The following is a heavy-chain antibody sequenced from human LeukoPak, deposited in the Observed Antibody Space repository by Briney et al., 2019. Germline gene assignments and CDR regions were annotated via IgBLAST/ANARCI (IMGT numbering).Heavy chain of an antibody. V-gene: IGHV4-39*01. D-gene: IGHD6-13*01. CDR3: ARQGHSSWYWFDP. CDR1: GGSISSSSYY. J-gene: IGHJ5*02. Sequence: SETLSLTCTVSGGSISSSSYYWGWIRQPPGKGLEWIGSIYYSGSTYYNPSLKSRVTISVDTSKNQFSLKLSSVTAADTAVYYCARQGHSSWYWFDPWGQGTPVTVSS. CDR2: IYYSGST.